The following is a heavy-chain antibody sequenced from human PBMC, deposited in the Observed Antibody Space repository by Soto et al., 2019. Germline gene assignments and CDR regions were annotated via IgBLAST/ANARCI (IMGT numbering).Heavy chain of an antibody. CDR1: GYSFTSYW. Sequence: GESLKISCKGSGYSFTSYWIGWVRQMPGKGLEWMGIIYPGDSDTRYSPSFQGQVTISADKSISTAYLQWSSLKASDTAMYYCARIRFLEWSYYYGMDVWGQGTTVTVS. CDR3: ARIRFLEWSYYYGMDV. V-gene: IGHV5-51*01. J-gene: IGHJ6*02. CDR2: IYPGDSDT. D-gene: IGHD3-3*01.